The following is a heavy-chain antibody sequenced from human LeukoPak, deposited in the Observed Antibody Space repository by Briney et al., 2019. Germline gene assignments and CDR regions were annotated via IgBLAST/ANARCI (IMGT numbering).Heavy chain of an antibody. J-gene: IGHJ4*02. CDR2: ICSSGSAV. CDR3: ARRHRRLFDY. CDR1: GFTFSSYE. Sequence: PGGSLRLSCAASGFTFSSYEMNWVRQAPGKGLEWVSTICSSGSAVWYIDSVKGRFPISRDNAQNSLYLQLNSLKAEDAAVYHCARRHRRLFDYWGQGTLVTVSS. V-gene: IGHV3-48*03.